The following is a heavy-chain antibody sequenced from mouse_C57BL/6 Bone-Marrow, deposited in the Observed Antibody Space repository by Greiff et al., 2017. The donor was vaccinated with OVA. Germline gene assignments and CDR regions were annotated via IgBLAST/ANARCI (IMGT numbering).Heavy chain of an antibody. CDR1: GYTFTSYG. CDR2: IYPSSGNT. V-gene: IGHV1-81*01. J-gene: IGHJ4*01. Sequence: QVQLQQSGAELARPGASVKLSCTASGYTFTSYGICWVHQRPGQGLEWIGAIYPSSGNTYYNEKFKGKSTLTADKSSSTAYMEIRSLTSEDTAVYFCARSDYYAMDYWGQGTSVTVSA. CDR3: ARSDYYAMDY.